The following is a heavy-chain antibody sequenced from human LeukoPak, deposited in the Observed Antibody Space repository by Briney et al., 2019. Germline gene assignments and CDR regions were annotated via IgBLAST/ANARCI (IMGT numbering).Heavy chain of an antibody. Sequence: SETLSLTCTVSGDSISSYYWTWIRQPPGKGLEWIGYIYYSGTSNYNPSLKSRVTISVDTSKNQFSLKLSSVTAADTAVYYCASGRPLGFDYWGQGTLVTVSS. CDR3: ASGRPLGFDY. CDR1: GDSISSYY. CDR2: IYYSGTS. D-gene: IGHD1-26*01. J-gene: IGHJ4*02. V-gene: IGHV4-59*01.